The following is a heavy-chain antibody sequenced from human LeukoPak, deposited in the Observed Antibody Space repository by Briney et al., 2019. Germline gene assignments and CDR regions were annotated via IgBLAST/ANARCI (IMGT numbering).Heavy chain of an antibody. J-gene: IGHJ4*02. CDR1: GGTFSSYA. D-gene: IGHD3-16*01. CDR2: IIPILGIA. V-gene: IGHV1-69*04. CDR3: AREFRWLMYFDY. Sequence: ASVKVSWKASGGTFSSYAISWVRQAPGQGLEWMGRIIPILGIANYAQKFQGRVTITADKSTSTAYMELSSLRSEDTAVYYCAREFRWLMYFDYWGQGTLVTVSS.